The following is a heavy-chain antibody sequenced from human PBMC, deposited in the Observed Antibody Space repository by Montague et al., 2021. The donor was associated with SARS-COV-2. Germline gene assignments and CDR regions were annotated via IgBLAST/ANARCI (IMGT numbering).Heavy chain of an antibody. CDR1: GGSISSCDYY. J-gene: IGHJ6*02. D-gene: IGHD2/OR15-2a*01. CDR2: IYTTGST. CDR3: ARDKIVIVPTTLELTWIDGYKNYYYGMDV. V-gene: IGHV4-61*02. Sequence: TLSLTCSVSGGSISSCDYYWSWLRQPAGKGLEWIGRIYTTGSTNYNPSLQSRVTISQDTSKNQLSLKLTSVTAADTAVYYRARDKIVIVPTTLELTWIDGYKNYYYGMDVWGQGTTVTVSS.